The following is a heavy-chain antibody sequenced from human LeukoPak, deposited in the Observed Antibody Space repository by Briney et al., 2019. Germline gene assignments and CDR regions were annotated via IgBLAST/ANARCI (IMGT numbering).Heavy chain of an antibody. J-gene: IGHJ3*02. D-gene: IGHD2-2*01. CDR3: ARGYCSSTSCYPANDAFDI. Sequence: SQTLSLTCTVSGGSISSGDYYWSWIRQPPGKGLEWIGDIYYSGSTYYNPSLKSRVTISVDTSKNQFSLKLSSVTAADTAVYYCARGYCSSTSCYPANDAFDIWGQGTMVTVSS. CDR1: GGSISSGDYY. CDR2: IYYSGST. V-gene: IGHV4-30-4*08.